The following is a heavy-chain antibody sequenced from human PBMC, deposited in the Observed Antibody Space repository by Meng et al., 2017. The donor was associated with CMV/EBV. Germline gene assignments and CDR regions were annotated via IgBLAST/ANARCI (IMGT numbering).Heavy chain of an antibody. CDR1: GFTFSSYE. Sequence: GESLKISCAASGFTFSSYEMNWVRQAPGKGLEWVSYISSSGSTIYYADSVKGRFTISRDNSKNTLYLQMNSLRTEDTAVYYCAREGGHCSSTTCYDQPHWFDPWGQGTLVTVSS. J-gene: IGHJ5*02. CDR3: AREGGHCSSTTCYDQPHWFDP. D-gene: IGHD2-2*01. CDR2: ISSSGSTI. V-gene: IGHV3-48*03.